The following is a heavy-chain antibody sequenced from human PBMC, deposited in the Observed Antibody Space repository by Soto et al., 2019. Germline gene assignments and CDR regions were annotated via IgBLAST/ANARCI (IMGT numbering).Heavy chain of an antibody. CDR2: ITPGTSDI. J-gene: IGHJ4*02. D-gene: IGHD2-15*01. V-gene: IGHV5-51*01. CDR1: GYNFGSAW. Sequence: GESLKISCKGVGYNFGSAWIGWVRQMPGKGLEWMGLITPGTSDIRYSPPFRDQVTISADEAVTTAYLQWSVLKSADSAMYYCERKHSFICDYWGQGTLVTVAS. CDR3: ERKHSFICDY.